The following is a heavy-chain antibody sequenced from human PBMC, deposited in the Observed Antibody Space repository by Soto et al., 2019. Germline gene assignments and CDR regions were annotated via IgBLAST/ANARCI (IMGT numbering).Heavy chain of an antibody. CDR2: ISYDGSNK. Sequence: GSLRLSCAASGFTFSSYGMHWVRQAPGKGLEWVAVISYDGSNKYYADSVKGRFTISRDNSKNTLYLQMNSLRAEDTAVYYCAKEVGKIFGAAYYYYGMDAWGQGTTVTVSS. D-gene: IGHD3-3*01. V-gene: IGHV3-30*18. CDR1: GFTFSSYG. J-gene: IGHJ6*02. CDR3: AKEVGKIFGAAYYYYGMDA.